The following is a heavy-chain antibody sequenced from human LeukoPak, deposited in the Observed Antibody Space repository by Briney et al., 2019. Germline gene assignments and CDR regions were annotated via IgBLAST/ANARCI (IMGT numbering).Heavy chain of an antibody. CDR3: ARNPYYYDSSGPLGHFDY. V-gene: IGHV3-23*01. CDR1: GFTFSSYG. CDR2: ISGSGGGT. Sequence: GGSLRLSCAASGFTFSSYGMSWVRQAPGKGLEWVSAISGSGGGTYYADSVKGRFTISRDNAKNSLYLQMNSLRAEDTALYYCARNPYYYDSSGPLGHFDYWGQGTLVTVSS. D-gene: IGHD3-22*01. J-gene: IGHJ4*02.